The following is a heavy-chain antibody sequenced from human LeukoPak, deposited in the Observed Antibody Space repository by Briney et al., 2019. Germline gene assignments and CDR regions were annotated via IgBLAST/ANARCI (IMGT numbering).Heavy chain of an antibody. Sequence: GGSLRLSSSASGFTFSTYIMNWVRQAPGKGLEWVSYISSSGTYIYYADSVKGRFTISRDNAKNSLYLQMNSLRVEDTSVYYCARGDLDMNDYWGQGTLVTVSS. D-gene: IGHD3-16*01. V-gene: IGHV3-21*01. CDR2: ISSSGTYI. CDR3: ARGDLDMNDY. J-gene: IGHJ4*02. CDR1: GFTFSTYI.